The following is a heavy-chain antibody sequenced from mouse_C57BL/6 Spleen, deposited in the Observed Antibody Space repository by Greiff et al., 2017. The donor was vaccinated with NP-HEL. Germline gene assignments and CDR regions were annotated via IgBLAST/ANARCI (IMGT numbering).Heavy chain of an antibody. CDR1: GFNIKDYY. J-gene: IGHJ3*01. CDR3: TTGGSSFWFAY. D-gene: IGHD1-1*01. V-gene: IGHV14-1*01. Sequence: VQLKQSGAELVRPGASVKLSCTASGFNIKDYYMHWVKQRPEQGLEWIGRIDPEDGDTEYAPKFQGKATMTADTSSNTAYLQLSSLTSEDTAVYYCTTGGSSFWFAYWGQGTLVTVSA. CDR2: IDPEDGDT.